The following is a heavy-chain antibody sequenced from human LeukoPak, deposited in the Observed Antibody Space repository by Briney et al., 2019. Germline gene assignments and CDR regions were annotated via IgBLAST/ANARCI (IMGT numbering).Heavy chain of an antibody. CDR3: AKPPRSWTPFDY. CDR1: GFTFSNAW. V-gene: IGHV3-23*01. Sequence: PGGSLRLSCAASGFTFSNAWMTWVRQAPGKGLEWVPSITGSGGATYYADSVKGRFTISRDNSKSTLYLQMNSLRAEDTAVYYCAKPPRSWTPFDYGGQGTLVTVSS. CDR2: ITGSGGAT. J-gene: IGHJ4*02. D-gene: IGHD3/OR15-3a*01.